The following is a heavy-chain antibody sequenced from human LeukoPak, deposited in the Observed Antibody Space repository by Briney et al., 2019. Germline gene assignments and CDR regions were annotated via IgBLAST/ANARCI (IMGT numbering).Heavy chain of an antibody. CDR2: ISYDGSNK. CDR1: GFTFSSYG. Sequence: GGSLRLSCAASGFTFSSYGMHWVRQAPGKGLEWVAVISYDGSNKYYADSVKGRFTISRDNSKNTLYLQMNSLRAEDTAVYYCAKLTDNGAFDYWGQGTLVTVSS. D-gene: IGHD4-17*01. CDR3: AKLTDNGAFDY. V-gene: IGHV3-30*18. J-gene: IGHJ4*02.